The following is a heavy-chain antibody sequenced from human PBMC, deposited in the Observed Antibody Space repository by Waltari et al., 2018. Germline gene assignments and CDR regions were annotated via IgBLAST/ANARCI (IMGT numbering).Heavy chain of an antibody. J-gene: IGHJ4*02. CDR3: AKQVLGRYYVDY. CDR2: ISGSDSKT. D-gene: IGHD1-26*01. Sequence: EVQLVESGGGLVQPGGSLRLSCVASGFPFSSYAMSWVRQAPGKGLEWVSTISGSDSKTYYADSVKGRLTISRDNSKNTLYLQMNSLRAEDTAVYYCAKQVLGRYYVDYWGQGTLVTVSS. V-gene: IGHV3-23*04. CDR1: GFPFSSYA.